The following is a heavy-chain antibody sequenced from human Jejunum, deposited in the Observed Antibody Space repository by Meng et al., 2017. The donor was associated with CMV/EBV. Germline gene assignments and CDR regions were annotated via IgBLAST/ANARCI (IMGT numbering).Heavy chain of an antibody. V-gene: IGHV3-7*01. CDR2: IKPDGSEI. J-gene: IGHJ3*02. CDR1: GCTFSIHW. CDR3: ASGNDFNI. D-gene: IGHD1-1*01. Sequence: SCADSGCTFSIHWMSWVRQPPGKGPEWVASIKPDGSEIQYVGSLRGRFTVSRDNARKSLYLQMNSLTAEDTAVYYCASGNDFNIWGQGTLVTVSS.